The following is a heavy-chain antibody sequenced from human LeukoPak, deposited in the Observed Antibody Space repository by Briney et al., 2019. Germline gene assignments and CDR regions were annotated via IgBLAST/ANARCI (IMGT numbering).Heavy chain of an antibody. D-gene: IGHD2-2*01. Sequence: GGSLRLSCAASGFTFSNYAMSWVRQAPGKGLEWVSAISGSGGNTYYADSVKGRFAISRDNSKNTLYLQMNSLRAEDTAVYYCAKESCSSTSCYYYYYYMDVWGKGTTVIVSS. J-gene: IGHJ6*03. CDR2: ISGSGGNT. CDR3: AKESCSSTSCYYYYYYMDV. CDR1: GFTFSNYA. V-gene: IGHV3-23*01.